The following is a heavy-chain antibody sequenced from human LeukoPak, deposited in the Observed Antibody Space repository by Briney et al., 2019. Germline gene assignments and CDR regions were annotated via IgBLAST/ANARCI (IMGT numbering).Heavy chain of an antibody. D-gene: IGHD2-21*01. V-gene: IGHV4-39*07. CDR2: FYPSGST. CDR3: ARVVGNTNFDS. CDR1: GDSISGSNYF. J-gene: IGHJ4*02. Sequence: PSETLSLTCTVSGDSISGSNYFWGWVRQPPGKGLEWIGNFYPSGSTYYNPSLKSRVTIAEDTSKNQFSLRLSSVTAADTAVYYCARVVGNTNFDSWGQGALVTVSS.